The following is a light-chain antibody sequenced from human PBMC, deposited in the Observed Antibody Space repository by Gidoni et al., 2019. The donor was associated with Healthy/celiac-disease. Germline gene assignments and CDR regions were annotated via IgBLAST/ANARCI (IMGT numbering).Light chain of an antibody. J-gene: IGKJ4*01. CDR1: QSVSSY. CDR2: DAS. CDR3: QQRSNWPALT. V-gene: IGKV3-11*01. Sequence: ELVLTQSPATLSLSPGERATLSCRASQSVSSYLAGYQQKPGQAPRLLIYDASNRATGIPARFSGSGSGTDFTLTISSREPEDFAVYYCQQRSNWPALTFGGGTKVEIK.